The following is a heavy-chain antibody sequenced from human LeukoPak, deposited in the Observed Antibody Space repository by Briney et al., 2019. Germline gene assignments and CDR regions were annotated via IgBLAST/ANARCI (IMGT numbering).Heavy chain of an antibody. D-gene: IGHD2-2*01. CDR1: GGSISSSSYY. Sequence: SETLSLTCTVSGGSISSSSYYWGWIRQPPGKGLGWIGSIYYSGSTYYNPSLKSRVTISVDTSKNQFSLKLSSVTAADTAVYYCARLGVVPAAKGGVDYWGQGTLVTVSS. V-gene: IGHV4-39*01. J-gene: IGHJ4*02. CDR2: IYYSGST. CDR3: ARLGVVPAAKGGVDY.